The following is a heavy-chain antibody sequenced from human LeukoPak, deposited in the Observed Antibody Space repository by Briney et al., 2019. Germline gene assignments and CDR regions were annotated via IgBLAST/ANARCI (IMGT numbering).Heavy chain of an antibody. CDR1: GGSISSSSYY. J-gene: IGHJ4*02. Sequence: SETLSLTCAVSGGSISSSSYYWGWIRQPPGKGLEWIGSIYYSGSTYYNPSLKSRVTISVDTSKNQFSLKLSSVTAADTAVYYCARQGRQVAARSRFDYWGQGTLVTVSS. V-gene: IGHV4-39*01. D-gene: IGHD6-6*01. CDR2: IYYSGST. CDR3: ARQGRQVAARSRFDY.